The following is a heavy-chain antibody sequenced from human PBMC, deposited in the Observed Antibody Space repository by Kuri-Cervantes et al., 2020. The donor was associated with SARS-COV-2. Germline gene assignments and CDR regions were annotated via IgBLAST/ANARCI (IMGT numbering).Heavy chain of an antibody. D-gene: IGHD3-3*01. J-gene: IGHJ4*02. Sequence: GGSLRLSCAVSGFSFSSYWMHWVRQAPGKGLVWVSRIYTEGSTASYADSVKGRFTISRDNAKNTLFLQMNSLRAEDTAVYYCARDVDPYYDYWSGSAGYWGQGTLVTVSS. CDR3: ARDVDPYYDYWSGSAGY. CDR2: IYTEGSTA. V-gene: IGHV3-74*01. CDR1: GFSFSSYW.